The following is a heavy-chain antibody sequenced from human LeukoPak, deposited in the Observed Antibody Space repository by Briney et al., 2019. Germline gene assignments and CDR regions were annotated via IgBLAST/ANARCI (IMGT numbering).Heavy chain of an antibody. Sequence: ASVKVSCKASGYTFTSYYMHWVRQAPGQGLEWMGIINPSGGSTSYAQKFQGRVIMTRDTSTSTVYMELSSLRSEDTAVYYCARGRTSVVVVAATDRDFDLWGRGTLVTVSS. CDR1: GYTFTSYY. CDR2: INPSGGST. V-gene: IGHV1-46*01. CDR3: ARGRTSVVVVAATDRDFDL. D-gene: IGHD2-15*01. J-gene: IGHJ2*01.